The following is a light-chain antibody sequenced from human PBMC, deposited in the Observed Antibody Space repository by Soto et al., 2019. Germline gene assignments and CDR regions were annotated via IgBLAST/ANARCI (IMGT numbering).Light chain of an antibody. V-gene: IGLV2-14*01. CDR3: SSYTSSSTSYV. Sequence: QSALTQPASVSGSPGQSITISCTGTSSDVGGYNYVSWYQQHPGKAPKLMIYDVSNRPSGVSNHFSGSKSGNTASLTISGLQAEDEADYYCSSYTSSSTSYVFGTGTKLTVL. CDR2: DVS. CDR1: SSDVGGYNY. J-gene: IGLJ1*01.